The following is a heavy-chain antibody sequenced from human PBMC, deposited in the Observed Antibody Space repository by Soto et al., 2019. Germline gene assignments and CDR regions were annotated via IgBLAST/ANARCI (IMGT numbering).Heavy chain of an antibody. Sequence: EVQLVESGGGLIQPGGSLRLSCAVSGFTVSNNYMSWVRQAPGKGLEGVSVIYSGGYTAYGDSVKGRFTISRDNSKNTLFLKRKSLSPAATAVFSCAPRPGGGGYWGQGTLVTVSS. CDR3: APRPGGGGY. CDR1: GFTVSNNY. J-gene: IGHJ4*02. V-gene: IGHV3-53*01. CDR2: IYSGGYT. D-gene: IGHD3-10*01.